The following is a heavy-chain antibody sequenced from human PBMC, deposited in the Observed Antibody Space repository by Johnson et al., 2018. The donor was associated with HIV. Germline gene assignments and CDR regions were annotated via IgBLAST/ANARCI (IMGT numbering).Heavy chain of an antibody. Sequence: QVQLVESGGGVVQPGRSLRLSCAASGFTFSSYGMHWVRQAPAKGLEWVAVISYDGSDKDYADSVKGRFTISRDSSKNTLYLQMNSLRAEDTAVYYCARERSRGIAARDDAFDIWGQGTMVTVSS. CDR1: GFTFSSYG. V-gene: IGHV3-30*04. CDR2: ISYDGSDK. J-gene: IGHJ3*02. CDR3: ARERSRGIAARDDAFDI. D-gene: IGHD6-6*01.